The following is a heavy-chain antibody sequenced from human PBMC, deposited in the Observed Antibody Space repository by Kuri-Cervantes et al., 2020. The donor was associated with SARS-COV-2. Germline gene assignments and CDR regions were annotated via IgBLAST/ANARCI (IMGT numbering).Heavy chain of an antibody. CDR3: ARDSLWDSSGYYTYYFDY. Sequence: GESLKISCAASGFTFSSYSMNWVRQAPGKGLEWVSYISSSSSTIYYADSVKGRFTISRDNAKNSLYLQMNSLRAKDTAVYYCARDSLWDSSGYYTYYFDYWGQGTLVTVS. J-gene: IGHJ4*02. CDR1: GFTFSSYS. CDR2: ISSSSSTI. V-gene: IGHV3-48*01. D-gene: IGHD3-22*01.